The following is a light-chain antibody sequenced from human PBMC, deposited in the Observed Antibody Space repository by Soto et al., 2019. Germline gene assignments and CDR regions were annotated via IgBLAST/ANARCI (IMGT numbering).Light chain of an antibody. J-gene: IGKJ1*01. CDR2: GAS. CDR1: QSVSSSY. CDR3: QQYGSSPWT. V-gene: IGKV3-20*01. Sequence: IALTQSPATMSMSSWGGAPISCGTSQSVSSSYLAWYQQKPGQAPRLLIYGASSRATGIPDRFSGSGSGTDFTLTISRLEPEDFAVYYCQQYGSSPWTFGQGTKVDIK.